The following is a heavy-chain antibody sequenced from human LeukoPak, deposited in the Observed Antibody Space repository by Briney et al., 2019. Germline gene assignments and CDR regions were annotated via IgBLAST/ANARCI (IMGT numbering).Heavy chain of an antibody. J-gene: IGHJ4*02. V-gene: IGHV3-21*01. CDR2: ISSSSSYI. CDR3: ARDWDAAMVKGYFDY. D-gene: IGHD5-18*01. Sequence: GGSLRLSCAVSGFTFSSYSMNWVRQAPGKGLEWVSSISSSSSYIYYADSVKGRFTISRDNAKNSLYLQMNSLRAEDKAVYYCARDWDAAMVKGYFDYWGQGTLVTVSS. CDR1: GFTFSSYS.